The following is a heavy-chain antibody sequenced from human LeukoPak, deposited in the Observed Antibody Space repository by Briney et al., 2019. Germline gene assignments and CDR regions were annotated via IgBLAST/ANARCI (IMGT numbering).Heavy chain of an antibody. J-gene: IGHJ6*02. Sequence: GASVKVSCKASGYTFTSYGISWVRQAPGQGLEWMGWISAYNGNTNYAQKLQGRVTMTIDTSTSTAYMELRSLRSDDTAVYYCASSPTYYYYYGMDVWGQGTTVTVSS. V-gene: IGHV1-18*01. CDR2: ISAYNGNT. CDR1: GYTFTSYG. CDR3: ASSPTYYYYYGMDV.